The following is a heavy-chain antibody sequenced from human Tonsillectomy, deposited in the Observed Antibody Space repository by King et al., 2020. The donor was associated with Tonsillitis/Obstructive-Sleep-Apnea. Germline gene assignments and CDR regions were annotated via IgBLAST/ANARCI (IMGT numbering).Heavy chain of an antibody. Sequence: QLVQSGAEVKKPGASVKVSCKVSGYTLTELSMRWVRQAPGKGLEWMGGFDPGDGEIIYAQKFQGRVTMTADTSTDTAYMERSSLRAEDTAVYYCATNDVDFLSGYYPYYYYMHVWGKGTTVTVSS. CDR1: GYTLTELS. CDR2: FDPGDGEI. D-gene: IGHD3-3*01. J-gene: IGHJ6*03. CDR3: ATNDVDFLSGYYPYYYYMHV. V-gene: IGHV1-24*01.